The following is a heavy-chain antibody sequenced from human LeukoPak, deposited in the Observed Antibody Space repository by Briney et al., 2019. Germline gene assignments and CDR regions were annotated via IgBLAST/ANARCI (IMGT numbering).Heavy chain of an antibody. D-gene: IGHD3-10*01. CDR2: VKSRSAGETT. CDR1: GFSISNDW. V-gene: IGHV3-15*01. CDR3: TLIQGWGSGSYYRDF. Sequence: GGSLRLSCAASGFSISNDWMGWVRQAPGKGLEWVARVKSRSAGETTDYAAPVKGRFTISRDDSKSTLYLQMNSLKTEDTAVYYCTLIQGWGSGSYYRDFWGQGTLVTVSS. J-gene: IGHJ4*02.